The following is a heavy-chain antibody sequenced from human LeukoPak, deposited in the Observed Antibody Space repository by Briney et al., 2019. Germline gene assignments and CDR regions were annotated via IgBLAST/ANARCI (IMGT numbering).Heavy chain of an antibody. CDR2: ISGSGGNT. CDR1: GFTFSSSA. CDR3: AKYSSSSNYYYGMDV. Sequence: GGSLRLSCAASGFTFSSSAMSWVRQAPGKGLEWVSTISGSGGNTYSADSVKGRFTISRDNSKNTLYLQMNSLRDEDTAVYYCAKYSSSSNYYYGMDVWGQGTTVTVSS. J-gene: IGHJ6*02. D-gene: IGHD6-6*01. V-gene: IGHV3-23*01.